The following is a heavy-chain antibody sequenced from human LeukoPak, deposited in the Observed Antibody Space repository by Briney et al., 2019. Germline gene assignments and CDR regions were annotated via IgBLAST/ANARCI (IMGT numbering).Heavy chain of an antibody. D-gene: IGHD6-13*01. J-gene: IGHJ4*02. CDR1: GGTFSSYA. Sequence: ASVKVSCKASGGTFSSYAISWVRQAPGQGLEWMGRIIPILGIANYAQKFQGRVTITADKPTSTAYMELSSLRSEDTAVYHCARSVAAAATPFGYWGQGTLVTVSS. CDR2: IIPILGIA. V-gene: IGHV1-69*04. CDR3: ARSVAAAATPFGY.